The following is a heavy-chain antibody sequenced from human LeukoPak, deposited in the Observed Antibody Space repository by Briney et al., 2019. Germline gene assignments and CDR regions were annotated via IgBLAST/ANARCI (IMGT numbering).Heavy chain of an antibody. Sequence: PGGSLRLSCAASGFTFSSYAMGWVRQAPGKGLEWVSAISGSGGSTYYADSVKGRFTISRDNSKNTLYLQMNSLRAEDTAVYYCAKERPQYYYDSSGPTGGYLDYWGQGTLVTVSS. V-gene: IGHV3-23*01. CDR1: GFTFSSYA. CDR3: AKERPQYYYDSSGPTGGYLDY. D-gene: IGHD3-22*01. J-gene: IGHJ4*02. CDR2: ISGSGGST.